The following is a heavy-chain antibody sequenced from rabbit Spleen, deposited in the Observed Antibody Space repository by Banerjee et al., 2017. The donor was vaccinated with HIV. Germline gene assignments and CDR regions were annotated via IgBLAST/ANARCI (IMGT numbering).Heavy chain of an antibody. CDR2: IAGKSV. V-gene: IGHV1S40*01. D-gene: IGHD7-1*01. CDR1: GFSFSGSDH. J-gene: IGHJ4*01. CDR3: ARDLVTAIGWNFAL. Sequence: QSLEESGGDLVKPGASLTLTCKASGFSFSGSDHMCWVRQAPGKGLEWISCIAGKSVYASWVSGRFIMSRTSSTTVTLQMTSLTAADTATYFCARDLVTAIGWNFALWGPGTLVTVS.